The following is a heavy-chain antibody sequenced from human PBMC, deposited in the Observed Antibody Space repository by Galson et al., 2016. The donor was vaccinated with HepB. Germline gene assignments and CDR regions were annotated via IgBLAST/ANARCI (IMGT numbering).Heavy chain of an antibody. V-gene: IGHV3-74*01. CDR1: RFTFSRYW. CDR2: INSDGSSR. CDR3: AVSMGGAFDWYDYLDY. Sequence: SLRLSCAASRFTFSRYWMHWVRQVPGKGLVWVSRINSDGSSRNYADSVKGRFTISRDNAESTLYLQMNSLRVEDTALYYCAVSMGGAFDWYDYLDYWGQETLVAVTS. D-gene: IGHD3-9*01. J-gene: IGHJ4*02.